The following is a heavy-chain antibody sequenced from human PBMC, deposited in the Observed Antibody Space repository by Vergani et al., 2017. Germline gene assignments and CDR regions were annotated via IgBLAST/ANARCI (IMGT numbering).Heavy chain of an antibody. D-gene: IGHD5/OR15-5a*01. J-gene: IGHJ6*03. V-gene: IGHV3-30*18. CDR1: GFSFITHA. CDR3: AKACSVTSGSLRYNFYMVV. Sequence: QVQLAEPGGARVQPGRSLRHSCAASGFSFITHAIHWVRPAPGKGLEGVAVISNDGSKKYYADSVKGRFTISRDSSKNTLDLQMNSLRTQDTAVYYGAKACSVTSGSLRYNFYMVVWGKGSTVAVS. CDR2: ISNDGSKK.